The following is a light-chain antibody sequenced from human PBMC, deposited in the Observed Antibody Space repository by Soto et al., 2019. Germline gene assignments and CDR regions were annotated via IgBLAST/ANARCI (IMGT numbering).Light chain of an antibody. CDR2: EVT. Sequence: QSALTQPASVSGSPGQSITISCTGTRSDVGGYNYVSWYQQYPGKAPKLIIYEVTNRPSGVSNRFSGSKSGNTASLTISGLQAEDEADYYCSSYTTSSTYVFGTGTKLTVL. J-gene: IGLJ1*01. V-gene: IGLV2-14*01. CDR1: RSDVGGYNY. CDR3: SSYTTSSTYV.